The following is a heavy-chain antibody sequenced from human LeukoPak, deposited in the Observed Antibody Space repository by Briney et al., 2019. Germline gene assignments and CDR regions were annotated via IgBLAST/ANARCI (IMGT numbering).Heavy chain of an antibody. J-gene: IGHJ3*02. D-gene: IGHD2-2*01. CDR1: GFTFSSYW. V-gene: IGHV3-74*01. CDR3: ARDYPDIVVVPAAAKGSDIAADEPYDAFDI. CDR2: INTDGSST. Sequence: GGSLRLSCAASGFTFSSYWMHWVRQAPGKGLVWVSRINTDGSSTSYADSVKGRFTISRDNAKNTLYLQMNSLRAEDTAVYYCARDYPDIVVVPAAAKGSDIAADEPYDAFDIWGQGTMVTVSS.